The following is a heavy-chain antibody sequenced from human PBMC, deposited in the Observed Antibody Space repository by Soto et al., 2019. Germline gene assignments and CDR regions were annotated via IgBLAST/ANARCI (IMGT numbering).Heavy chain of an antibody. CDR2: ISGSGGST. CDR3: AKLAYDYIWGSTPPEKDAFDI. V-gene: IGHV3-23*01. J-gene: IGHJ3*02. Sequence: HPGGSLRLSCAASGFSFSSYAMSWVRQAPGKGLEWVSAISGSGGSTYYADSVKGRVTISRDNSKNTLYLQMNSLRAEDTDVYYCAKLAYDYIWGSTPPEKDAFDIWGQGTMVTVSS. D-gene: IGHD3-16*01. CDR1: GFSFSSYA.